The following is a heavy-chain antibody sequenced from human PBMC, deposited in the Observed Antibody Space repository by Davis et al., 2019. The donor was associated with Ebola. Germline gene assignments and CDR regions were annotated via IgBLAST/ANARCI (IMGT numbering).Heavy chain of an antibody. J-gene: IGHJ5*02. CDR3: ARVDYDFWSGSYGSDNWFDP. V-gene: IGHV4-34*01. CDR1: GGSFSGYY. Sequence: MPSETLSLTCAVYGGSFSGYYWSWIRQPPGKGLEWIGEINHSGSTNYNPSLKSRVTISVDTSKNQFSLKLSSVTAADTAVYYCARVDYDFWSGSYGSDNWFDPWGQGTLVTVSS. D-gene: IGHD3-3*01. CDR2: INHSGST.